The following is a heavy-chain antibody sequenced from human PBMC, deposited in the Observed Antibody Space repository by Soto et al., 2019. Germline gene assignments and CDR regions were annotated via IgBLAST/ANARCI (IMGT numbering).Heavy chain of an antibody. V-gene: IGHV4-34*01. J-gene: IGHJ4*02. CDR3: ARVRGNYYDSSGYYSGEYYFDY. Sequence: SETLSLTCAVYGGSFSGYYWTWIRQPPGTGLEWIGEINHSGSTNYNPSLKSRVTISVDTSKNQFSLKLSSVTAADTAVYYCARVRGNYYDSSGYYSGEYYFDYWGQGTLVTVSS. D-gene: IGHD3-22*01. CDR1: GGSFSGYY. CDR2: INHSGST.